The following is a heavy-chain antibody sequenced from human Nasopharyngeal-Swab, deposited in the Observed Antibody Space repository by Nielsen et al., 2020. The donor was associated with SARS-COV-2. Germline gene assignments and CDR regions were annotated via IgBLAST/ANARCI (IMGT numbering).Heavy chain of an antibody. CDR1: GFTVGNNY. CDR3: ARGVETIHH. Sequence: GGSLRLSCAASGFTVGNNYMTWVRQAPGKGLEWISDISSSGSITHYADSMKGRFTISRDNAKKSLYLQMNSLRAEDTAVYYCARGVETIHHWGQGSLVTVSS. J-gene: IGHJ1*01. V-gene: IGHV3-11*04. CDR2: ISSSGSIT. D-gene: IGHD5-24*01.